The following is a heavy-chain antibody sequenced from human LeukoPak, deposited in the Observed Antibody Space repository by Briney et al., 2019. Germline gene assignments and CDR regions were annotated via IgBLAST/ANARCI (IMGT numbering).Heavy chain of an antibody. CDR2: IYTSGST. CDR1: GGSISSGSYY. V-gene: IGHV4-61*02. D-gene: IGHD3-10*01. CDR3: ARGNVVRGVIILFDV. J-gene: IGHJ6*04. Sequence: SQTLSLTCTVSGGSISSGSYYWSWIRQPAGKGLEWIGRIYTSGSTNYNPSLKSRVTISVDTSKNQFSLKLSSVTAADTAVHYCARGNVVRGVIILFDVWGKGTTVTISS.